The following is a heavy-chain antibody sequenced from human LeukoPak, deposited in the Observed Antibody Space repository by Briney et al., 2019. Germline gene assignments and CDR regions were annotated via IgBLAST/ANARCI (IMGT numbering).Heavy chain of an antibody. CDR3: ARDRSCSGGSFYPRGWFDP. D-gene: IGHD2-15*01. CDR1: GFTFSSYW. J-gene: IGHJ5*02. CDR2: INSDGSST. Sequence: GGSLRLSCAASGFTFSSYWMHWVRHAPGKGRVWVSRINSDGSSTTYADSVKGRFIISRDHAKNTPYLQMNSLRDEDTAVYYCARDRSCSGGSFYPRGWFDPWGQGTLVSVSS. V-gene: IGHV3-74*01.